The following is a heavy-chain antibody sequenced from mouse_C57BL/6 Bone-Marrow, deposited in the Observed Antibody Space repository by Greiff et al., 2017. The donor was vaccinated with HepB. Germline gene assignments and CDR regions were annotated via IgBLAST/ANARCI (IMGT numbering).Heavy chain of an antibody. Sequence: QVQLQQPGAELVMPGASVKLSCKASGYTFTSYWMHWVKQRPGQGLEWIGEIDPSDSYTNYNQKFKGKSTLTVDKSSSTAYMQLSSLTSEDSAVYYCARNYGSSWRAMDYWGQGTSVTVSS. CDR1: GYTFTSYW. D-gene: IGHD1-1*01. V-gene: IGHV1-69*01. CDR2: IDPSDSYT. CDR3: ARNYGSSWRAMDY. J-gene: IGHJ4*01.